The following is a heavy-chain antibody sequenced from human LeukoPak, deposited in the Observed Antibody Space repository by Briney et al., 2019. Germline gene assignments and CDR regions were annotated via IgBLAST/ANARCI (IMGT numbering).Heavy chain of an antibody. CDR3: ARVAVGEYYFDY. CDR1: GFTFSSYW. CDR2: INTDKSTT. J-gene: IGHJ4*02. V-gene: IGHV3-74*01. Sequence: GSLRLSCAASGFTFSSYWMHWVRQVPGKGLVWVSRINTDKSTTSYADSVKGRFTISRDNVKNTLYLQMNSLRAEDTAVYYCARVAVGEYYFDYWGQGTLVTVSS. D-gene: IGHD6-19*01.